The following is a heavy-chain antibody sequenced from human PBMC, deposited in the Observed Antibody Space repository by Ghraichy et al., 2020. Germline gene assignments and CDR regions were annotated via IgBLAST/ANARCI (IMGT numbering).Heavy chain of an antibody. CDR2: IYYSGST. D-gene: IGHD3/OR15-3a*01. Sequence: SETLSLACTVSGGSISSGGYYWSWIRQHPGKGLEWIGYIYYSGSTYYNPSLKSRVTISLDTSKNQFSLKLSSVTAADTAVYYCARDGGGLASDVWGQGTTVTVSS. V-gene: IGHV4-31*03. J-gene: IGHJ6*02. CDR3: ARDGGGLASDV. CDR1: GGSISSGGYY.